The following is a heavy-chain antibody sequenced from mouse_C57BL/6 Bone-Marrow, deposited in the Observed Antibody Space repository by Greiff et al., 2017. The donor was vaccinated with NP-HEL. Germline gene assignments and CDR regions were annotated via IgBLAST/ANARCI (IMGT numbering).Heavy chain of an antibody. CDR2: INSDGGST. J-gene: IGHJ3*01. D-gene: IGHD2-1*01. CDR3: GRHGYYGWFAY. V-gene: IGHV5-2*01. Sequence: EVKLVESGGGLVQPGASLKLSCESNEYEFPSHDMPWVRKTPEKRLELVAAINSDGGSTYYPDTMERRFIISRDNTKKTLYLQMSRLRSEDTALYYGGRHGYYGWFAYWGQGTLVTVSA. CDR1: EYEFPSHD.